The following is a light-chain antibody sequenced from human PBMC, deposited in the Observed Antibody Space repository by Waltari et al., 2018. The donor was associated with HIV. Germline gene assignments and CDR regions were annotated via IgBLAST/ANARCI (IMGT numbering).Light chain of an antibody. CDR2: GAS. Sequence: DIHMTQSPPTPRVSVGDRVTMSCRASQNIGTKLAWYQQRPGKAPTLIFYGASSSLNGVPSRFSGSGSGTQFTLTIASLQPDDFAVDFCQQYETCCSFGRGTMLEV. CDR1: QNIGTK. V-gene: IGKV1-5*03. CDR3: QQYETCCS. J-gene: IGKJ2*01.